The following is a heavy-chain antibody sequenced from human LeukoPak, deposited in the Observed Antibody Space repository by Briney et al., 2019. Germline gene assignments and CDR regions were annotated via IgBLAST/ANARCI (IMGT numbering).Heavy chain of an antibody. D-gene: IGHD3-10*01. CDR3: ARGSLVHYYGSGSYRIRAGFDS. CDR2: IRQDGSEK. J-gene: IGHJ4*02. CDR1: GFTFSSYW. Sequence: GGSLRLSCAASGFTFSSYWMSWVRQAPGKGLEWVANIRQDGSEKYYVDSVKGRFTISRDNAKNSLYLQMNSLRVEDTAVYYCARGSLVHYYGSGSYRIRAGFDSWGQGTLVTVSS. V-gene: IGHV3-7*01.